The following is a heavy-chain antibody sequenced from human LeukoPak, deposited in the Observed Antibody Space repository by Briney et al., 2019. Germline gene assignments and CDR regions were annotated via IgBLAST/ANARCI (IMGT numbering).Heavy chain of an antibody. D-gene: IGHD3/OR15-3a*01. CDR2: ISGSGSDI. J-gene: IGHJ4*02. CDR3: GTHAGRTGSDD. Sequence: GGSLRLSCATSGFIFSGYSMSWIRQAPGKGLEWVSYISGSGSDISYADSVKGRFTISRDNAKDSLYLQMNSLRAEDTAVYYCGTHAGRTGSDDWGQGTLVTVSS. V-gene: IGHV3-11*01. CDR1: GFIFSGYS.